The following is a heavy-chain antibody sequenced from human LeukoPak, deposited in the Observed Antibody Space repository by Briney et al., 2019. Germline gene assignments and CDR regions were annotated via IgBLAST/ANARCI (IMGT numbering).Heavy chain of an antibody. J-gene: IGHJ3*02. CDR3: ARGAGDRIILDVFDI. D-gene: IGHD3-3*01. V-gene: IGHV3-21*01. Sequence: GGSLRLSCAASGFTFSSYSMNWVRQAPGKGLEWVSSISSSSSYIYYADSVKGRFTISRDNAKNSLYLQMNSLRAEDTAVYYCARGAGDRIILDVFDIWGQGTMVTVSS. CDR1: GFTFSSYS. CDR2: ISSSSSYI.